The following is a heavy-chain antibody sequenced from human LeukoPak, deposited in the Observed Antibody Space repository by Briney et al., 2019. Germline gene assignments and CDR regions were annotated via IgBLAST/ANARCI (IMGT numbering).Heavy chain of an antibody. Sequence: GGSLRLSCAAAGFTYSSCAMHWVRQAPGKGLEWVATISYDGSNKYYADSVKGRFTISRDNSKNTLYLYMNSLRAEDTAVYYCVRGVGIYDSSGYFDYWGQGTVVTVSS. CDR2: ISYDGSNK. CDR1: GFTYSSCA. J-gene: IGHJ4*02. D-gene: IGHD3-22*01. CDR3: VRGVGIYDSSGYFDY. V-gene: IGHV3-30-3*01.